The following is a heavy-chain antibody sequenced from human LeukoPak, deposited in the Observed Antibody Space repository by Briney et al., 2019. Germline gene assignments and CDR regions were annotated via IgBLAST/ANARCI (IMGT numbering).Heavy chain of an antibody. CDR2: IVVGSGNT. V-gene: IGHV1-58*02. Sequence: SVKVSCKASGFTFTSSAMQWVRQARGQRLEWIGWIVVGSGNTNYAQKFQERVTITRDMSTSTAYMELSSLRSEDTAVYYCARDLGSSSWPFDYWGQGTLVTVSS. CDR3: ARDLGSSSWPFDY. J-gene: IGHJ4*02. CDR1: GFTFTSSA. D-gene: IGHD6-13*01.